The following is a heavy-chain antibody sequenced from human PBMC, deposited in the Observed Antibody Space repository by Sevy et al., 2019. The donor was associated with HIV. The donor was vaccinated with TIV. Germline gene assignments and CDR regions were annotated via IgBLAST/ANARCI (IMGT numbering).Heavy chain of an antibody. D-gene: IGHD3-10*01. CDR1: GFTFSNAW. J-gene: IGHJ4*02. Sequence: GGSLRLSCAASGFTFSNAWMSWVRQAPGKGLEWVGRVKSKTYGGTTDYAAPVKGRFTISRDDSKNTLYLQMNSLKTEDTAMYYCTTLRAGVVRGASDYWGQGTLVTVSS. V-gene: IGHV3-15*01. CDR3: TTLRAGVVRGASDY. CDR2: VKSKTYGGTT.